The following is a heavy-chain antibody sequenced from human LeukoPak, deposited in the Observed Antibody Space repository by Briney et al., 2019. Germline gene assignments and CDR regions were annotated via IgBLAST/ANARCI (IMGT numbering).Heavy chain of an antibody. Sequence: KPSETLSLTCAVYGGSFSGYYWSWIRQPPGKGLEWIGEINHSGSTNYNPSLKSRVTISVDTSKNQFSLKLSSVTAADTAVYYCATSGGGSGSYYHPNWFDPWGQGTLVTVSS. CDR2: INHSGST. CDR3: ATSGGGSGSYYHPNWFDP. J-gene: IGHJ5*02. CDR1: GGSFSGYY. D-gene: IGHD3-10*01. V-gene: IGHV4-34*01.